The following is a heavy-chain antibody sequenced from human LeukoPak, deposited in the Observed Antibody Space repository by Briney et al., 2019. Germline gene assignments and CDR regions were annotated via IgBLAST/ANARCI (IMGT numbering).Heavy chain of an antibody. V-gene: IGHV3-30*18. J-gene: IGHJ5*02. Sequence: GGSLRLSCAASGFTFSSYGMHWVRQAPGKGLEWVAVISYDGSNKYYADSVKGRFTISRDNSKNTLYLQMNSLRVEDTAIYYCAKDSPNYDISNYLDPWGQGTLVTVSA. CDR2: ISYDGSNK. CDR1: GFTFSSYG. D-gene: IGHD3-9*01. CDR3: AKDSPNYDISNYLDP.